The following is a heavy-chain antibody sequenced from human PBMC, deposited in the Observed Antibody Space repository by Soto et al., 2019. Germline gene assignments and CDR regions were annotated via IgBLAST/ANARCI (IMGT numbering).Heavy chain of an antibody. D-gene: IGHD6-13*01. Sequence: EVQLLESGGGLVQPGGSLRLSCAASGFTFSNYAVTWVRQAPGKGLEWVSTISGSGGSTYYADSVKGRFTISRDNSKHTRYLQTNSLRAEDTAVYYCAKDQSSSWYEIDYWGQGTMVTVSS. CDR1: GFTFSNYA. J-gene: IGHJ4*02. CDR2: ISGSGGST. V-gene: IGHV3-23*01. CDR3: AKDQSSSWYEIDY.